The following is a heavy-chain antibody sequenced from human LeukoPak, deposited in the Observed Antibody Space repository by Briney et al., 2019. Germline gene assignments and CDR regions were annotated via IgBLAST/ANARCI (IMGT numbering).Heavy chain of an antibody. J-gene: IGHJ4*02. CDR3: AAGEDY. D-gene: IGHD3-16*01. Sequence: PSETLSLTCTVSGGSISSSYWSWIRQPPGKGLEWIGYIYYIGSTNYNPSLKSRVTISVDTSMNQFSLKLTSVTAADTAVHYCAAGEDYWGQGTLVTVSS. V-gene: IGHV4-59*01. CDR2: IYYIGST. CDR1: GGSISSSY.